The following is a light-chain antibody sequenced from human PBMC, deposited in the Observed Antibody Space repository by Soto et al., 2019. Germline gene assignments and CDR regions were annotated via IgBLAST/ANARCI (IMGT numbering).Light chain of an antibody. J-gene: IGKJ1*01. CDR1: QSLVYSDGNAY. Sequence: DVVMTQSPLSLPVTLGQPASISCRSSQSLVYSDGNAYLNWFQQRPGQSPRRLIYKASNRDSGVPDRFGGSGSGTDFTLQINRVEAEDVGVYYCMQGTHWPPTFGRGTRVDIK. V-gene: IGKV2-30*01. CDR2: KAS. CDR3: MQGTHWPPT.